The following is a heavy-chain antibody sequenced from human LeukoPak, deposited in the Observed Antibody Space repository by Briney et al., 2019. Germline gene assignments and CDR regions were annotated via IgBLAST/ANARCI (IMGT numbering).Heavy chain of an antibody. CDR1: GGSISSGSYY. V-gene: IGHV4-61*02. CDR3: ARHGYYDRYYFDY. D-gene: IGHD3-10*02. Sequence: PSETLSLTCTVSGGSISSGSYYWSWIRQPAGKGLEWIGRIYTSGSTNYNPSPKSRVTISVDTSKNQFSLKLSSVTAADTAVYYCARHGYYDRYYFDYWGQGTLVTVSS. CDR2: IYTSGST. J-gene: IGHJ4*02.